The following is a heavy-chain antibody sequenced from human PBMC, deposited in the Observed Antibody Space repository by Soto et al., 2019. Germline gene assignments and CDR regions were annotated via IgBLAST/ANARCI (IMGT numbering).Heavy chain of an antibody. V-gene: IGHV3-23*01. CDR1: GFSFSSYA. CDR2: ISGSGNST. CDR3: ARGQYRSTNSCYTVGWFDP. Sequence: EVQLLESGGGLVQPGGSLRLSCAASGFSFSSYAMSWVRQAPGKGLEWVSAISGSGNSTYYADSVKGRFTIFRDNAKNTLYLQMNSLRADDTAVYHCARGQYRSTNSCYTVGWFDPWGRGTLVTVSS. D-gene: IGHD2-2*02. J-gene: IGHJ5*02.